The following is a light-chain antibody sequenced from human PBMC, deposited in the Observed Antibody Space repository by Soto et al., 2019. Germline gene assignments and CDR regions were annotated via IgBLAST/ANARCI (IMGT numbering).Light chain of an antibody. CDR1: SSNIGSNY. Sequence: QSVLTQPPSVSAAPGQKVTISCSGSSSNIGSNYVSWYHQLPVTAPKLLIYDNNSRPSGIPDRFSGSKSGTSATLGITGLQTGDEADYYCGTWDSSLSAWVFGGGTKLTVL. V-gene: IGLV1-51*01. CDR2: DNN. CDR3: GTWDSSLSAWV. J-gene: IGLJ3*02.